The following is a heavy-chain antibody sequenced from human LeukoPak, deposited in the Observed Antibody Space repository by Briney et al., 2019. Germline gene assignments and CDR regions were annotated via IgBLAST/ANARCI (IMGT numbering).Heavy chain of an antibody. CDR1: GGSISSYY. D-gene: IGHD3-22*01. CDR3: ARGTMISWFDP. V-gene: IGHV4-59*01. J-gene: IGHJ5*02. CDR2: IYYSGST. Sequence: PSETLSLTCTVSGGSISSYYWSWIRQPPGKGLEWIEYIYYSGSTNYNPSLKSRVTISVDTSKNQFSLKLSSVTAADTAVYYCARGTMISWFDPWGQGTLVTVSS.